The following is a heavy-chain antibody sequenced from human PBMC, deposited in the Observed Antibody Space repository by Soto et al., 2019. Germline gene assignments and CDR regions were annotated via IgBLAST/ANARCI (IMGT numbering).Heavy chain of an antibody. CDR2: IWYDGSNK. CDR1: GFTFSSYG. CDR3: ARTHDIAPYYFDY. Sequence: QVQLVESGGGVVQPGRSLRLSCAASGFTFSSYGMHWVRQAPGKGLEWVAVIWYDGSNKYYADSVKGRFTISRDNSKNTRYLQMNSLRAEDTAVYYCARTHDIAPYYFDYWGQGTLVTVSS. D-gene: IGHD3-9*01. J-gene: IGHJ4*02. V-gene: IGHV3-33*01.